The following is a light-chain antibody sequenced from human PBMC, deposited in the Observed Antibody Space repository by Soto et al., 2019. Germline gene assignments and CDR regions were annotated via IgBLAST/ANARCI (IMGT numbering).Light chain of an antibody. Sequence: QSVLTQPPSVSAAPGQKVTISCSGSSSNIGNNYVSWYQQLPGTAPKLLIYDNNNRPSGIPDRFSGSKSGTSATLGITGLQTGDEADYYCGTWDSSPRGVFGGGTKLTVL. CDR3: GTWDSSPRGV. V-gene: IGLV1-51*01. CDR2: DNN. CDR1: SSNIGNNY. J-gene: IGLJ2*01.